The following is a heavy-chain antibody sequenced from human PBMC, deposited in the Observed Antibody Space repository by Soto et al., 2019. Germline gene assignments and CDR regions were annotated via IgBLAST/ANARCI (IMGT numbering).Heavy chain of an antibody. V-gene: IGHV4-38-2*02. J-gene: IGHJ6*02. CDR3: ARDTTYMVVPYYYYYGMDV. CDR2: IFHSGTT. CDR1: GYSINSGYY. D-gene: IGHD2-21*01. Sequence: SETLSLTCAVSGYSINSGYYWGWIRQPPGKGLEWIGSIFHSGTTYYNPSLKSRVTISVDTSKNQFSLTLDSATAADTAVYYCARDTTYMVVPYYYYYGMDVWGQGTTVTVSS.